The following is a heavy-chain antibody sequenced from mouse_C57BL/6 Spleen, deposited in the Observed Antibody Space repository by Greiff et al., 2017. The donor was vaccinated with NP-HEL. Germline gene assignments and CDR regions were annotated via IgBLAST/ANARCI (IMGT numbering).Heavy chain of an antibody. CDR3: ARQDSNYAMDY. CDR1: GFTFSSYG. D-gene: IGHD2-5*01. V-gene: IGHV5-6*01. CDR2: ISSGGSYT. J-gene: IGHJ4*01. Sequence: EVMLVESGGDLVKPGGSLKLSCAASGFTFSSYGMSWVRQTPDKRLEWVATISSGGSYTYYPDSVKGRFTISRDNAKHPLYLHMSSLKSADTAMYYCARQDSNYAMDYWGKGTSVTVSS.